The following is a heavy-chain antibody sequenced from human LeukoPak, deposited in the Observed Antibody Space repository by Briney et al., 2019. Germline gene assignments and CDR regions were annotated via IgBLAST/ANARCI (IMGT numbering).Heavy chain of an antibody. CDR3: ARDFADSGSSLVYYYYQYMDV. V-gene: IGHV1-69*05. CDR2: IIPIFGTA. CDR1: GGTFSSYA. Sequence: ASVKVSCKASGGTFSSYAISWVRQAPGQGLEWMGGIIPIFGTANYAQKFQGRVTITTDESTSTAYMELSSVTAADTAVYYCARDFADSGSSLVYYYYQYMDVWGKGTTVTVSS. D-gene: IGHD1-26*01. J-gene: IGHJ6*03.